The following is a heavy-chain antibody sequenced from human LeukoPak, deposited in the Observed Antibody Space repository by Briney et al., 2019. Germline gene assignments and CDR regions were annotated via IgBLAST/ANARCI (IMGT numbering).Heavy chain of an antibody. D-gene: IGHD5-12*01. Sequence: GGSLRLSCAASGFTFSSYAMSWVRQAPGKGLEWDSAISGSGGSTYYADSVKGRFTISRDNSKNTLYLQMNSLRAEDTAVYYCVKGGYDFPGVYWGQGTLVTVSS. CDR2: ISGSGGST. V-gene: IGHV3-23*01. CDR3: VKGGYDFPGVY. J-gene: IGHJ4*02. CDR1: GFTFSSYA.